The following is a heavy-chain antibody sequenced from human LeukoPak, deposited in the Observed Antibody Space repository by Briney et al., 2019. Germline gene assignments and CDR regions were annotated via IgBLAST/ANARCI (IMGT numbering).Heavy chain of an antibody. J-gene: IGHJ4*02. D-gene: IGHD3-3*01. Sequence: SETLSLTCAVYGGSFSGYYWSWIRQPPGKGLEWIGEINHSGSTNYNPSLKSRVTISVDTSKNQFSLKLSSVTAADTALYYCAKDIGRLLYQETLDYWGQGTQVTVSS. CDR3: AKDIGRLLYQETLDY. V-gene: IGHV4-34*01. CDR2: INHSGST. CDR1: GGSFSGYY.